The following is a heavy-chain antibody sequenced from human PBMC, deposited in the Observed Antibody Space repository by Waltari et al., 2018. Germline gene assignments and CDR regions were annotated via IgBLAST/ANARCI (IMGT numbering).Heavy chain of an antibody. V-gene: IGHV1-2*02. D-gene: IGHD3-16*01. Sequence: QVQLVQSGAEVKKPGASVKVSCKASGYTFTGYYMHWVRQAPGHGLEWRGWINPNSGGTNYAQKFQGRVTMTRETSISTAYMELSRLRSDDTAVYYCARAHGVDGGTQVGYYMDVWGKGTTVTISS. CDR1: GYTFTGYY. CDR2: INPNSGGT. CDR3: ARAHGVDGGTQVGYYMDV. J-gene: IGHJ6*03.